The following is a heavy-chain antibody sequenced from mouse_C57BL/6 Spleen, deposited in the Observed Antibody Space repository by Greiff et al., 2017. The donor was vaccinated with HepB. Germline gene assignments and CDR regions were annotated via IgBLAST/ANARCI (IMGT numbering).Heavy chain of an antibody. J-gene: IGHJ4*01. V-gene: IGHV1-55*01. CDR3: ARSGYGRGYYAMDY. D-gene: IGHD3-1*01. CDR1: GYTFTSYW. CDR2: IYPGSGST. Sequence: QVQLKQPGAELVKPGASVKMSCKASGYTFTSYWITWVKQRPGQGLEWIGDIYPGSGSTNYNEKFKSKATLTVDTSSSTAYMQLSSLTSEDSAVYYCARSGYGRGYYAMDYWGQGTSVTVSS.